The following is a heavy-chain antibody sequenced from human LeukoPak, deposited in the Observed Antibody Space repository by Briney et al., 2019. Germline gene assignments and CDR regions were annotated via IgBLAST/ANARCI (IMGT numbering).Heavy chain of an antibody. D-gene: IGHD1-26*01. CDR3: ATEWYTGTSLHYTY. CDR1: GFTVSGSY. CDR2: IYAGGNT. Sequence: GGSLRLSCAASGFTVSGSYMSWVRQAPGKGLEWVSIIYAGGNTYYADSVRGRFTISRDNSKNALYLLMNNLRAEDTAIYYCATEWYTGTSLHYTYWGQGTLVTVSS. V-gene: IGHV3-53*01. J-gene: IGHJ4*02.